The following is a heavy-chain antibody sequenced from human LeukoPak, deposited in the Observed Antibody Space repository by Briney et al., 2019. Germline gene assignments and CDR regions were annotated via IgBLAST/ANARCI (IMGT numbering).Heavy chain of an antibody. Sequence: SQTLSLTCTVSGGSISSGGYYWSWIRQPPGKGLEWIGYIYHSGGTYYNPSLKSRVTTSVDTSKNQFSLKLSSVTAADTAVYYCARDLNSGDAYFDIWGQGTMVTVSS. V-gene: IGHV4-30-2*01. CDR3: ARDLNSGDAYFDI. CDR2: IYHSGGT. CDR1: GGSISSGGYY. D-gene: IGHD3-10*01. J-gene: IGHJ3*02.